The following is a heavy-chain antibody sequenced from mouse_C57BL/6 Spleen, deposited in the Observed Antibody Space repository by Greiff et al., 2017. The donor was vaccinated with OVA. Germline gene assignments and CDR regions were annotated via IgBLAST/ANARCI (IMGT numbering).Heavy chain of an antibody. Sequence: QVQLQQSGPGLVAPSQSLSITCTVSGFSLTSYAISWVRQPPGKGLEWLGVIWTGGGTNYNSALKSRLSISKDNSKSQVFLKMNSLQTDDTARYYCARVYYGYDEGAMDYWGQGTSVTVSS. V-gene: IGHV2-9-1*01. CDR3: ARVYYGYDEGAMDY. J-gene: IGHJ4*01. CDR1: GFSLTSYA. D-gene: IGHD2-2*01. CDR2: IWTGGGT.